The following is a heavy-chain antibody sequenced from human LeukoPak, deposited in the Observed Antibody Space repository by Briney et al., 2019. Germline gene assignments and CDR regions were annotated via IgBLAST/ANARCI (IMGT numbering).Heavy chain of an antibody. CDR2: FDPGDGET. CDR1: GYTLTELS. D-gene: IGHD6-13*01. CDR3: AREGYSSSWYQGLDY. V-gene: IGHV1-24*01. J-gene: IGHJ4*02. Sequence: ASVKVSCKVSGYTLTELSMHWVRQAPGKGLEWMGGFDPGDGETIYAQKFQGRVTITADKSTSTAYMELSSLRSEDTAVYYCAREGYSSSWYQGLDYWGQGTLVTVSS.